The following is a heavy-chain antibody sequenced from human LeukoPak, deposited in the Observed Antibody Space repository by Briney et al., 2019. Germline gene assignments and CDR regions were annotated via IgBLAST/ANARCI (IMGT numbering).Heavy chain of an antibody. D-gene: IGHD3-22*01. CDR1: GFTFSNAW. V-gene: IGHV3-15*01. CDR3: TTDFESYYYDSSGYFRY. J-gene: IGHJ4*02. CDR2: IKSKTDGGTT. Sequence: PGGSLRLSCAASGFTFSNAWMSWVRQAPGKGLEWVGRIKSKTDGGTTDYAAPVKGRFTISRDDSKNTLYLQMNSLKTEDTAVYYCTTDFESYYYDSSGYFRYRGQGTLVTVSS.